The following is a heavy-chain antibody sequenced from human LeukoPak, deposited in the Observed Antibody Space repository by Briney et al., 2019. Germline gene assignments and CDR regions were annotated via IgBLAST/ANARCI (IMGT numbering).Heavy chain of an antibody. D-gene: IGHD5-18*01. V-gene: IGHV4-34*01. CDR1: GGPLSGYY. CDR2: INHSGST. Sequence: PSETLSLTCAVYGGPLSGYYWSWIRQPPGKGLEWIGEINHSGSTNYNPSLKSRVTISVDTSKNQFSLKLSSVTAADTAVYYCARDSVDTAMSFWFDPWGQGTLVTVSS. CDR3: ARDSVDTAMSFWFDP. J-gene: IGHJ5*02.